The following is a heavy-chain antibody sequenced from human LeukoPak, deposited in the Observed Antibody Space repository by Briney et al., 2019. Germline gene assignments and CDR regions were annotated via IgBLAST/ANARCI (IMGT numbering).Heavy chain of an antibody. Sequence: PSETLSLTCTVSGGSISSYYWSWIRQPPGKGLEWIGYIYYSGSTNYNPSLKSRVTISVDTSKNQFSLKLGSVTAADTAVYYCARDYYDSSGYRFDYWGQGTLVTVSS. J-gene: IGHJ4*02. CDR3: ARDYYDSSGYRFDY. CDR2: IYYSGST. CDR1: GGSISSYY. V-gene: IGHV4-59*01. D-gene: IGHD3-22*01.